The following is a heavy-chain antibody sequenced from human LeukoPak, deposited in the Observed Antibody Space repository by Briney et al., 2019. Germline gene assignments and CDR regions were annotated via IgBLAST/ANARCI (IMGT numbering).Heavy chain of an antibody. D-gene: IGHD5-12*01. CDR1: GGSFSGYY. CDR2: INHSGST. CDR3: ARVGYDYDAQYHYYYYYMDV. Sequence: SETLSLTCAVYGGSFSGYYWSWIRQPPGKGLEWIGEINHSGSTNYNPSLKSRVTISVDTSKNQFSLKLSSVTAADTAVYYCARVGYDYDAQYHYYYYYMDVWGKGTTVTVSS. V-gene: IGHV4-34*01. J-gene: IGHJ6*03.